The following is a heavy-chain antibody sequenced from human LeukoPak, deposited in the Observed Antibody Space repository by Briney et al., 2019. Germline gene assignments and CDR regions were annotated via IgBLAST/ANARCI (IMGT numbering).Heavy chain of an antibody. CDR2: IRYDGSNK. CDR1: GFTFSSYG. Sequence: GGSLRLSCAASGFTFSSYGMHWVRQAPGKGLEWVAFIRYDGSNKYYADSVKGRFTISRDNSKNTLYLQMNSLRAEDTAVYYRARDETAAAGLDYWGQGTLVTVSS. CDR3: ARDETAAAGLDY. J-gene: IGHJ4*02. D-gene: IGHD6-13*01. V-gene: IGHV3-30*02.